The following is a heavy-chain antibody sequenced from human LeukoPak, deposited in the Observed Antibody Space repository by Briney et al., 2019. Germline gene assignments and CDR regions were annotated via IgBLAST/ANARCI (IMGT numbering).Heavy chain of an antibody. V-gene: IGHV3-21*01. CDR1: GFTFSSYS. J-gene: IGHJ5*02. CDR2: ISSSSSYI. D-gene: IGHD3-10*01. Sequence: GGSLRLSCAASGFTFSSYSMNWVRQAPGKGLEWVSSISSSSSYIYYADSVKGRFTISRDNAKNSLYLQMNSLRAEDTAVYYCARGGFVGYGSGSFYNWFDPWGQGTLVTVSS. CDR3: ARGGFVGYGSGSFYNWFDP.